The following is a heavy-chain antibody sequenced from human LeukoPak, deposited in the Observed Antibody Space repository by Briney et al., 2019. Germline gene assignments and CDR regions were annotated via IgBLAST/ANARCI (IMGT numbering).Heavy chain of an antibody. V-gene: IGHV3-48*03. CDR2: ISSSGSTI. J-gene: IGHJ6*03. D-gene: IGHD5-18*01. Sequence: PGGSLRLSXAASGFTFSSYEMNWVRQAPGKGLEWVSYISSSGSTIYYADSVKGRFTISRDNAKNSLYLQMNSLRAEDTAVYYCARDPHTAMVPWYMDVWGKGTTVTVSS. CDR1: GFTFSSYE. CDR3: ARDPHTAMVPWYMDV.